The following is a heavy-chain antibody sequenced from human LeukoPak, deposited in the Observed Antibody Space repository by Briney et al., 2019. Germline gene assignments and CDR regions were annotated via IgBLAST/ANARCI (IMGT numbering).Heavy chain of an antibody. V-gene: IGHV3-23*01. D-gene: IGHD2-21*02. CDR1: GFPFSNHA. Sequence: PGGSLRLSCAASGFPFSNHAMSWVRQPPGKGREWVSAISNGNTYYADSVRGRLTISRDDSKNMVYLQMNSLRVEDTARYYCVREAGYCASVCLKSNWFDPWGQGTLVTVSS. J-gene: IGHJ5*02. CDR3: VREAGYCASVCLKSNWFDP. CDR2: ISNGNT.